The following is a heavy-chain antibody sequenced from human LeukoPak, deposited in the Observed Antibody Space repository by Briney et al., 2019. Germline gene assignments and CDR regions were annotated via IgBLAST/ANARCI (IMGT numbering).Heavy chain of an antibody. CDR1: GFTFSSYS. CDR2: ISSSRSTI. J-gene: IGHJ6*03. D-gene: IGHD6-25*01. CDR3: ARFAAGGSYYYYMDV. Sequence: PGGSLRLSCAASGFTFSSYSMNWVRQAPGKGLEWVSYISSSRSTIYYADSVKGRFTISRDNAKNSLYLQMNSLRAEDTAVYYCARFAAGGSYYYYMDVWGKGTTVTVSS. V-gene: IGHV3-48*04.